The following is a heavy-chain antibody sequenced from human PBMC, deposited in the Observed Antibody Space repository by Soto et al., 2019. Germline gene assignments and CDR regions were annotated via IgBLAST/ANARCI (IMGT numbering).Heavy chain of an antibody. CDR1: GYSFTAYG. CDR3: ARDAPPPELRFLEWHNYDYNGMDV. V-gene: IGHV1-18*01. D-gene: IGHD3-3*01. CDR2: ISCYNGKT. J-gene: IGHJ6*02. Sequence: GASVKVSCKTSGYSFTAYGISWVRQAPGQGLEWMGWISCYNGKTKYAQKVQGRVTMTTDTSTGTAYMEVRSLRSDDTAIYYCARDAPPPELRFLEWHNYDYNGMDVWGQGTTVTVSS.